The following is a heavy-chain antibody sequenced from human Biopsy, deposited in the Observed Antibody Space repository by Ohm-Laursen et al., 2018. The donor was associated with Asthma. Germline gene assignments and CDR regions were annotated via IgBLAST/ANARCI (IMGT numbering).Heavy chain of an antibody. V-gene: IGHV4-39*01. CDR3: AGLRIRPYYFDY. D-gene: IGHD2-15*01. CDR2: IYYGGST. J-gene: IGHJ4*02. Sequence: SDTLSLTCSVSGGSISSSNYYWGWIRQPPGKGLEWIGNIYYGGSTYYSPSLKSRITISVDTSKKQFSLKLSSVTAADTAVYYCAGLRIRPYYFDYWGRGTLVTVSS. CDR1: GGSISSSNYY.